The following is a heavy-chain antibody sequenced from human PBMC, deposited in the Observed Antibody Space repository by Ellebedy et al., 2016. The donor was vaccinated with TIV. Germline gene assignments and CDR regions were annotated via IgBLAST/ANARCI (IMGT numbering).Heavy chain of an antibody. CDR2: INHSGGT. V-gene: IGHV4-34*01. Sequence: SETLSLTCNVSGGSISSYYWSWIRQPPGKGLEWIGEINHSGGTNYNPSLKSRVTISVDTSKNQFSLKVSSVTAADTAVYYCARLVAVTGTTDYFDYWGQGILVTVSS. D-gene: IGHD1-7*01. CDR1: GGSISSYY. CDR3: ARLVAVTGTTDYFDY. J-gene: IGHJ4*02.